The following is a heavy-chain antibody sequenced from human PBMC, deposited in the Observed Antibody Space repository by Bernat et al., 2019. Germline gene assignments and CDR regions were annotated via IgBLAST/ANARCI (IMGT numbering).Heavy chain of an antibody. V-gene: IGHV3-30*03. CDR1: GFTFSSYG. CDR3: ATGPMKYCSGGSCYPTFDD. D-gene: IGHD2-15*01. J-gene: IGHJ4*02. CDR2: ISYDGSNK. Sequence: GQRVESGGGVGQPGRSLRLSCAASGFTFSSYGMHWVRQAPGKGLEWVAVISYDGSNKYYADSVKGRFTISRDNSKNTLYLQMNSLRAEDTAVYYCATGPMKYCSGGSCYPTFDDWGQGTLVTVSS.